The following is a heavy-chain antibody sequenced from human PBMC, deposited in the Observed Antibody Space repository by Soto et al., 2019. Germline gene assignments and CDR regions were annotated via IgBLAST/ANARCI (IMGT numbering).Heavy chain of an antibody. Sequence: SETLSLTCTVSGGSISSYYWSWIRQPPGKGLEWIGYIYYSGSTNYNPSLKSRVTISLDTSKNQVSLRLSSVTAADTAVYYCARPHGTTYYGSYFENWGQGTLVTVSS. D-gene: IGHD3-22*01. J-gene: IGHJ4*02. CDR3: ARPHGTTYYGSYFEN. CDR1: GGSISSYY. CDR2: IYYSGST. V-gene: IGHV4-59*08.